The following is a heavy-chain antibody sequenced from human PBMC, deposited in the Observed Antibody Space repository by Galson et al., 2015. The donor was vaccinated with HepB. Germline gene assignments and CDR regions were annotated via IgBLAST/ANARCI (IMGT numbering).Heavy chain of an antibody. CDR2: ISYDGSNK. D-gene: IGHD1-26*01. CDR1: GFTFSSYA. Sequence: SLRLSCAASGFTFSSYAMHWVRQAPGKGLEWVAVISYDGSNKYYADSVKGRFTISRDNSKNTLYLQMNSLGAEDTAVYYCASLGWYWWELLLSPMDRYDAFDIWGQGTMVTVSS. V-gene: IGHV3-30*04. J-gene: IGHJ3*02. CDR3: ASLGWYWWELLLSPMDRYDAFDI.